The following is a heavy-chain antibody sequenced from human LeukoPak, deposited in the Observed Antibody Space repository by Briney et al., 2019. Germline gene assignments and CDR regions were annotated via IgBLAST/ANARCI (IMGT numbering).Heavy chain of an antibody. Sequence: GGSLRLSCAASGFTFSSYGMHWVRQAPGKGLEWVAVIWYDGSNKYYADSVKGRFTISRDNSKNTLYLQMNSLRAEDTAVYYCAEDLQNDYYDTSGFDYWGQGTLVTVSS. D-gene: IGHD3-22*01. J-gene: IGHJ4*02. CDR2: IWYDGSNK. CDR3: AEDLQNDYYDTSGFDY. V-gene: IGHV3-33*06. CDR1: GFTFSSYG.